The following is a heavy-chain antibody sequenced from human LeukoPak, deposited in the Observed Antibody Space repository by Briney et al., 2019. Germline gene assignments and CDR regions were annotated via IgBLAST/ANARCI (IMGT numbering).Heavy chain of an antibody. CDR3: AKSATVSYYYYMDV. Sequence: PGGSLRLSCAASGFTFDDYAMHWVRQAPGKGLEWVSGISWNSGSIGYADSVKGRFTISRGNAKNSLYPQMNSLRAEDTALYYCAKSATVSYYYYMDVWGKGTTVTVSS. CDR2: ISWNSGSI. J-gene: IGHJ6*03. CDR1: GFTFDDYA. V-gene: IGHV3-9*01.